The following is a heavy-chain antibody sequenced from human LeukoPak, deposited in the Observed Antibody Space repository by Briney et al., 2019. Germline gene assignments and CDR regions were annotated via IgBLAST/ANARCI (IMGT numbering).Heavy chain of an antibody. CDR2: ISSNGGST. Sequence: GGSLRLSCSASGFTFSSHAMHWGRQAPGKGLEYVSAISSNGGSTYYADSVKGRFTISRDNSKNTLYLQMSSLRAEDTAVYYCVKELRYFDWLGALDYWGQGTLVTASS. D-gene: IGHD3-9*01. J-gene: IGHJ4*02. CDR1: GFTFSSHA. V-gene: IGHV3-64D*06. CDR3: VKELRYFDWLGALDY.